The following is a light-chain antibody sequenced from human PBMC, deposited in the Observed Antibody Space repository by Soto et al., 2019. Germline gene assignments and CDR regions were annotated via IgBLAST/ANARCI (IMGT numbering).Light chain of an antibody. CDR3: QQYYIVPYT. CDR2: GAH. V-gene: IGKV3-20*01. CDR1: QSIRSHY. J-gene: IGKJ2*01. Sequence: EIVLTQSPGTLSLSPGERATLSCRASQSIRSHYLAWYQQKPGQAPRLLISGAHNRAPGIPDRFSGSESGTDFTLTISSLQAEDVAVYYCQQYYIVPYTFGHGTKLEI.